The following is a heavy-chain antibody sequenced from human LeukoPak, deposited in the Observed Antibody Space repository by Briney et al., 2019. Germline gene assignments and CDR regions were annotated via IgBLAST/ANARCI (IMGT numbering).Heavy chain of an antibody. CDR1: EYTFSNYW. J-gene: IGHJ5*02. CDR2: IYPGDSDT. V-gene: IGHV5-51*01. Sequence: GESLKISCKGSEYTFSNYWIGWARQMPGKGLECMGIIYPGDSDTRYSPSFQGQVTISADKSISTAYLQWNSLKASDTAMYYCARQNAGATENWFDLWGQGTLVTVSS. CDR3: ARQNAGATENWFDL. D-gene: IGHD1-26*01.